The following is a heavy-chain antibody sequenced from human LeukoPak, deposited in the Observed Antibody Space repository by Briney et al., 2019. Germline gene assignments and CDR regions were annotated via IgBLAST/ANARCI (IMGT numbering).Heavy chain of an antibody. CDR1: GFSFSDYY. J-gene: IGHJ4*02. CDR3: ARDNFFVGSSYSAFDY. CDR2: IISIGSNK. V-gene: IGHV3-11*01. D-gene: IGHD1-26*01. Sequence: PGGSMRLSCAVSGFSFSDYYMSWVSQAPGRGLEWVSYIISIGSNKYYTGSVKGRFTISRDNAKYSLYLQMHSLRVKDTAVDYCARDNFFVGSSYSAFDYWGQGTLVTVSS.